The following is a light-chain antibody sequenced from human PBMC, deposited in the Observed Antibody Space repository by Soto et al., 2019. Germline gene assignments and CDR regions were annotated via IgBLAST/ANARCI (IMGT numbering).Light chain of an antibody. CDR3: QQYNNWPFS. CDR2: DVS. CDR1: QGVTTN. J-gene: IGKJ5*01. Sequence: EIVMTQSPATLCVSPGERATLSCRAGQGVTTNFAWYQQKSGQSPRLLIYDVSTRATGVPARFSGTGSETDFTLTISGLQSDDSAVYFCQQYNNWPFSFGQGTRPEI. V-gene: IGKV3-15*01.